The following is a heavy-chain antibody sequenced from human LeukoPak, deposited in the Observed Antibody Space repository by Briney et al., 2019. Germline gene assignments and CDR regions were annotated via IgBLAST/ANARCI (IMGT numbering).Heavy chain of an antibody. Sequence: GGSLRLSCATSGFIFRNYGMHWVRQAPGKGLEWVANIWFDGSKGFYTESVKGRFTISRDNFSNTLYPQMSSLRGEDTALYYCARAPYTTGRSFYFDSWGQGTLVTVSS. D-gene: IGHD2-2*02. CDR1: GFIFRNYG. V-gene: IGHV3-33*01. J-gene: IGHJ4*02. CDR3: ARAPYTTGRSFYFDS. CDR2: IWFDGSKG.